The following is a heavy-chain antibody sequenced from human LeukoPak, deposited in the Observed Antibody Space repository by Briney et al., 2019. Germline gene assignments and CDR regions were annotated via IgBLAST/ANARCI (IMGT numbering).Heavy chain of an antibody. CDR3: VKITSSSGGDY. J-gene: IGHJ4*02. CDR2: ISSDENNK. Sequence: GRSLRLSCAASGFTFSSYDMHWVRQAPGKGLEWVSVISSDENNKYYADSVKGRFTISRDNSKNTLYLQMSSLRAKDTAVYYCVKITSSSGGDYWGQGTLVTVSS. CDR1: GFTFSSYD. D-gene: IGHD6-19*01. V-gene: IGHV3-30*18.